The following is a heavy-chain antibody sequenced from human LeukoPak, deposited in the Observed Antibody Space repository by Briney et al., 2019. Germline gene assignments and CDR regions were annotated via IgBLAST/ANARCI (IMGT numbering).Heavy chain of an antibody. V-gene: IGHV3-30-3*01. D-gene: IGHD6-19*01. Sequence: PGRSLRLSCAAFGFTFSSYAMHWVRQAPGKGLEWVALMSFDGSNKYYADSVKGRFTISRDNSKNTLYLQMNSLRPEDTAVYYCAGDSIRGGWYGGVDYWGQGTLVTVSS. J-gene: IGHJ4*02. CDR2: MSFDGSNK. CDR1: GFTFSSYA. CDR3: AGDSIRGGWYGGVDY.